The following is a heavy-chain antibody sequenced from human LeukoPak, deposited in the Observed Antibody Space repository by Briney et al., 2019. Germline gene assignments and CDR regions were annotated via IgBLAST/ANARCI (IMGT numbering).Heavy chain of an antibody. J-gene: IGHJ4*02. V-gene: IGHV4-34*01. CDR1: GGSFSGYY. CDR2: INHSGST. CDR3: ARADIVVVPAAFDY. Sequence: SETLSLTCAVYGGSFSGYYRSWIRQPPGKGLEWIGEINHSGSTNYNPSLKSRVTISVDTSKNQFSLKLSSVTAADTAVYYCARADIVVVPAAFDYWGQGTLVTVSS. D-gene: IGHD2-2*01.